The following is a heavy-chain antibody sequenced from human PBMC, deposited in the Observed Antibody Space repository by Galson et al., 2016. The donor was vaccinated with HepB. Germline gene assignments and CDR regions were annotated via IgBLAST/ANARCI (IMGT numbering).Heavy chain of an antibody. Sequence: SLRLSCAASGFPFSNXXMHXXRQAXXKGPXXVSXXNSDGSXTTYADSVKGRFTISRDNAKNTLYLQMNSLRAEDTALYYCTRVHREGIAAAGLQIWGQGTLVIVSS. D-gene: IGHD6-13*01. J-gene: IGHJ4*02. CDR1: GFPFSNXX. CDR2: XNSDGSXT. CDR3: TRVHREGIAAAGLQI. V-gene: IGHV3-74*01.